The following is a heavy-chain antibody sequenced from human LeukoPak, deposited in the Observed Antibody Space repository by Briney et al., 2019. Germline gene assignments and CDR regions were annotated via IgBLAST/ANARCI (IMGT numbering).Heavy chain of an antibody. J-gene: IGHJ6*04. CDR3: AELGITMIGGV. CDR2: IKQDGSEK. Sequence: GGSLRLSCAASGFIFSSYWMSWVRQAPGKGLEWVANIKQDGSEKNYVDSVRGRFTISRDNAKNSLYLQMNSLRAEDTAVYYCAELGITMIGGVWGKGTTVTISS. CDR1: GFIFSSYW. V-gene: IGHV3-7*01. D-gene: IGHD3-10*02.